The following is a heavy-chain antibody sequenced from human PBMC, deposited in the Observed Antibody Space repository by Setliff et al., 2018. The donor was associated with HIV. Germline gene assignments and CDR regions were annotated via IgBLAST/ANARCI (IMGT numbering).Heavy chain of an antibody. CDR3: ARMEATRPPRGLDY. Sequence: SETLSLTCTVSGGSVSSSSYYWGWIRQPTGKGLEWIGTIYYSGDTQYNPSFKTRVIMSVDTSKNQFSLRLISVAAADTAVYYCARMEATRPPRGLDYWGPGTLVTVSS. CDR2: IYYSGDT. CDR1: GGSVSSSSYY. D-gene: IGHD6-6*01. J-gene: IGHJ4*02. V-gene: IGHV4-39*01.